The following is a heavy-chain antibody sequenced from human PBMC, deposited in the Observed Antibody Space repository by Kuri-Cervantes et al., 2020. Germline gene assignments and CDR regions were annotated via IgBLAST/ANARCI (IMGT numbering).Heavy chain of an antibody. V-gene: IGHV3-11*06. CDR2: ISSSSSYI. CDR3: ARGSATVSTTNDY. CDR1: GFTFSDYY. Sequence: LSLTCAASGFTFSDYYMSWIRQAPGKGLEWVSSISSSSSYIYYADSVKGRFTISRDNAKNSLYLQMNSLRAEDTAVYYCARGSATVSTTNDYWGQGTLVTVSS. J-gene: IGHJ4*02. D-gene: IGHD2-15*01.